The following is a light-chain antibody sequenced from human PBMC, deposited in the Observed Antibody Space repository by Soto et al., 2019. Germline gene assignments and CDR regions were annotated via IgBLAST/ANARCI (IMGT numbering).Light chain of an antibody. CDR3: LQEYSYPRT. J-gene: IGKJ1*01. CDR2: ASS. CDR1: QGLRNG. Sequence: AIQMTQSPSSLSASVGDRVTITCRASQGLRNGLAWYQQRQRRAPNLLIYASSYLRTGVPSRFRGSGSGTDFTLTISSLQPEDFATYYCLQEYSYPRTCGQGTKVEV. V-gene: IGKV1-6*02.